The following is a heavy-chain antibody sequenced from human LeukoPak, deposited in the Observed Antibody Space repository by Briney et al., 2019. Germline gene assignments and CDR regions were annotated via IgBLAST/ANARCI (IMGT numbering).Heavy chain of an antibody. CDR3: ARDNPYYYDSSGYSGGIDY. D-gene: IGHD3-22*01. CDR1: GFTFSSYE. CDR2: ISSSGSTI. V-gene: IGHV3-48*03. J-gene: IGHJ4*02. Sequence: GGSLRLSCAASGFTFSSYEMNWVRQAPGKGLEGVSYISSSGSTIYYADSVKGRFTISRDNAKNSLYLQMNSLRAEDTAVYYCARDNPYYYDSSGYSGGIDYWGQGTLVTVSS.